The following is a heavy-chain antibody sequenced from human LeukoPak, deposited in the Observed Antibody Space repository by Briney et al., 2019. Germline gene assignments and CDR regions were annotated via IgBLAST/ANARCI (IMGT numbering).Heavy chain of an antibody. CDR3: ARSSIAAAGSAEYFQH. J-gene: IGHJ1*01. CDR1: GGSISSGGYH. CDR2: IYYTGSS. V-gene: IGHV4-31*03. D-gene: IGHD6-25*01. Sequence: ASETLSLTCTVSGGSISSGGYHWSWIRQLPGKGLEWIGYIYYTGSSYYNPSLQSRVSMSIDASKNQFSLRLTSVTVADTAVYYCARSSIAAAGSAEYFQHWGQGTLVSVSS.